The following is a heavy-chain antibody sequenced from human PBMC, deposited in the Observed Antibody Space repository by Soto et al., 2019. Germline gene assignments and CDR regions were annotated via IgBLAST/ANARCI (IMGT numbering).Heavy chain of an antibody. J-gene: IGHJ4*02. V-gene: IGHV3-23*01. Sequence: EVQLLESGGGLVQPGGSLRLSCAASGFTFSSYAMSWVRQAPGKGLEWVSAISGSGGSTYYADSVQGRLTISRDNYKKTLYMQMNSLRGEDTAVYYCAKASTMIVVDFDYWGQGTLVTVSS. CDR3: AKASTMIVVDFDY. D-gene: IGHD3-22*01. CDR1: GFTFSSYA. CDR2: ISGSGGST.